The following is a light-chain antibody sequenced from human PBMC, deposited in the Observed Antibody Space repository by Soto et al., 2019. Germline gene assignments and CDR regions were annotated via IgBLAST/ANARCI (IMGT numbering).Light chain of an antibody. V-gene: IGKV1-5*01. CDR1: QSVSGW. J-gene: IGKJ2*01. CDR2: DVS. Sequence: DIQMTQSPSALSASVGDTVTITCRASQSVSGWLAWYQKKPGKAPKLLIYDVSNLERGVPPRFSGSTSGAESTLTITGLQPDDLGTYYCQHTTDFTFGQGTKVEIK. CDR3: QHTTDFT.